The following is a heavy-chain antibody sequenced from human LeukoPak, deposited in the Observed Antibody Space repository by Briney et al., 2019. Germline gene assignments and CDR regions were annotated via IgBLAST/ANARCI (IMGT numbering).Heavy chain of an antibody. CDR3: ARARTDCGSTSCYGHSDY. J-gene: IGHJ4*02. CDR1: GFTFSNYA. D-gene: IGHD2-2*01. CDR2: ISYDGSNK. V-gene: IGHV3-30*04. Sequence: PGGSLRLSCAASGFTFSNYAMHWVRQAPGKGLEWVAVISYDGSNKYYADSVKGRFTISRDNSKDTLSLQMNSLRAEDTAVYYCARARTDCGSTSCYGHSDYWGQGTLVTVSS.